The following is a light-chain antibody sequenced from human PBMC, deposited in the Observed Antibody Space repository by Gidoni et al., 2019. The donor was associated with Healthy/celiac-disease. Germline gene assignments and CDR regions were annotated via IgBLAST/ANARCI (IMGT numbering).Light chain of an antibody. Sequence: QSALTQPASVSGSPGQSITISCPGTSRDVGGYNYVSWYQQHTGKAPKLMIYEVSNRPAGVSNRFSGSKSGNTASLTISGLQAEDEADYYCSSYTSSSSVVFGGGTKLTVL. J-gene: IGLJ2*01. V-gene: IGLV2-14*01. CDR3: SSYTSSSSVV. CDR2: EVS. CDR1: SRDVGGYNY.